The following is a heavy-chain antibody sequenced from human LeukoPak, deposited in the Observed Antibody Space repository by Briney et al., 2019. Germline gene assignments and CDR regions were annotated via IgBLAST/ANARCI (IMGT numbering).Heavy chain of an antibody. D-gene: IGHD6-13*01. CDR1: GYTFTSYD. J-gene: IGHJ3*02. Sequence: ASVKVSCKASGYTFTSYDINWVRQAPGQGLEWMGWMNPNSGNTGYAQKFQGRVTITRDTSISTAYMELSSLRSDDTAVYYCARDLSWGSDAFDIWGQGTMFTVSS. V-gene: IGHV1-8*03. CDR3: ARDLSWGSDAFDI. CDR2: MNPNSGNT.